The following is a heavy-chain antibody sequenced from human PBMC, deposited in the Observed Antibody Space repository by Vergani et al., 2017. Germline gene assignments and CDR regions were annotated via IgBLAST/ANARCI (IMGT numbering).Heavy chain of an antibody. V-gene: IGHV4-61*01. CDR2: INHSGST. CDR3: ARRGSSAYGDYASNAFDI. CDR1: GGSVSSGSYY. D-gene: IGHD4-17*01. Sequence: QVQLQESGPGLVKPSETLSLTCTVSGGSVSSGSYYWSWIRQPPGKGLEWIGEINHSGSTNYNPSLKSRVTISVDTSKNQFSLKLSSVTAADTAVYYCARRGSSAYGDYASNAFDIWGQGTMVTVSS. J-gene: IGHJ3*02.